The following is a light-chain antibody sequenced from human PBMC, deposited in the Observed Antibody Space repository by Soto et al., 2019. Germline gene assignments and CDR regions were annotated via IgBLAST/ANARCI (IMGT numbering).Light chain of an antibody. CDR3: SSHTSNNHRV. V-gene: IGLV2-14*01. CDR1: SSDVGGYNF. Sequence: QSALTQPAAVSGSPGQSITISCTGTSSDVGGYNFVSWYQQHPGKAPKLMIYEVTNRPSGVSNRFSGSKSGNTASLTISGLQGEDEADYYCSSHTSNNHRVFGGGTKLTVL. J-gene: IGLJ3*02. CDR2: EVT.